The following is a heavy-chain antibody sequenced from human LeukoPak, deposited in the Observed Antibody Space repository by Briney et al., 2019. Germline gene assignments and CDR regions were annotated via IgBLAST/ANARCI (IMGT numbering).Heavy chain of an antibody. D-gene: IGHD4-17*01. CDR1: GGSISSGGYS. CDR3: ARGGATVTTMGYYYYGMDV. J-gene: IGHJ6*02. CDR2: IYHSGST. V-gene: IGHV4-30-2*01. Sequence: PSETLSLTCAVSGGSISSGGYSWSWIRQPPGKGLEWIGYIYHSGSTYYNPSLKSRVTISVDRSKNQFSLKLSSVTAADTAVYYCARGGATVTTMGYYYYGMDVWGQGTTVTVSS.